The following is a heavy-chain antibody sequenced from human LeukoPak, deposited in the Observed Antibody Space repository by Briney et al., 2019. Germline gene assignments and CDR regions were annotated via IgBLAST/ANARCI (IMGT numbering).Heavy chain of an antibody. CDR1: GGSISSYY. CDR2: IYYSGST. J-gene: IGHJ3*02. CDR3: ARDLPNSGSYVSHDAFDI. Sequence: SSETLSLTCTVSGGSISSYYWSWIRQPPGKGLEWIGYIYYSGSTNYNPSLKSRVTISVDTSKNQFSLKLSSVTAADTAVYYCARDLPNSGSYVSHDAFDIWGQGTMVTVSS. V-gene: IGHV4-59*12. D-gene: IGHD1-26*01.